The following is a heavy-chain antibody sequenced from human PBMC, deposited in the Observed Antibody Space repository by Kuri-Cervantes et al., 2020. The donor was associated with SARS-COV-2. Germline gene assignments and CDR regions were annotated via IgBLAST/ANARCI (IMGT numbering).Heavy chain of an antibody. CDR2: ISWNSGSI. V-gene: IGHV3-23*01. J-gene: IGHJ2*01. CDR1: GFTLSSYA. CDR3: ASAGYSSGWFPDWYFDL. Sequence: GESLKISCAASGFTLSSYAMRWVRQAPGKGLEWVSVISWNSGSIGYADSVKGRFTISRDNSKNTVNLQMNSLRAEDTAVYYCASAGYSSGWFPDWYFDLWGRGTLVTVSS. D-gene: IGHD6-19*01.